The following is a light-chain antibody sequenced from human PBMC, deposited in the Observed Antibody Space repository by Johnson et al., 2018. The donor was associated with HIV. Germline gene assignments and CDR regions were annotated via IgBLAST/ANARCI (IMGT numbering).Light chain of an antibody. CDR3: GTWDSSLRTGF. J-gene: IGLJ1*01. Sequence: QFVLTQPPSVSGAPGQRVTITCTGSSSNIGAGYDVHWYQQLPGTAPKLLIYGNNNRPSGVPDRFSGSRSGTSASLAITGLQADDEADYYCGTWDSSLRTGFFGTGTKVTVL. V-gene: IGLV1-40*01. CDR2: GNN. CDR1: SSNIGAGYD.